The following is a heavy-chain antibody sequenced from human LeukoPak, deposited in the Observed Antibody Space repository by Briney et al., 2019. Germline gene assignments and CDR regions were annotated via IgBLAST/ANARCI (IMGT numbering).Heavy chain of an antibody. CDR1: GFTFTNFA. V-gene: IGHV3-21*01. CDR3: ARDYKYAFDN. J-gene: IGHJ4*02. Sequence: GGSLRLSCAASGFTFTNFAMTWVRQAPGKGLEWVSTISSNGVKTYYADSVKGRFTISGDKAKNSLYLQMNSLRVEDTAVYYCARDYKYAFDNWGQGTLVTVSS. CDR2: ISSNGVKT. D-gene: IGHD5-24*01.